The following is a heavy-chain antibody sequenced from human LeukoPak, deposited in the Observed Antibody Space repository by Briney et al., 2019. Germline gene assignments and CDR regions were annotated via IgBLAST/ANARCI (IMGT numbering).Heavy chain of an antibody. V-gene: IGHV1-2*02. CDR2: INPNRGGT. Sequence: ASVTVSCKASGYTFTVYYMHWVRQAPGQGLEWMGWINPNRGGTNYAQKFQGRVTMTRDTSISTAYMELSRLRSDDTAVYYCARVGVVIIRRAYYFDYWGQGTLVTVSS. J-gene: IGHJ4*02. CDR1: GYTFTVYY. D-gene: IGHD3-3*01. CDR3: ARVGVVIIRRAYYFDY.